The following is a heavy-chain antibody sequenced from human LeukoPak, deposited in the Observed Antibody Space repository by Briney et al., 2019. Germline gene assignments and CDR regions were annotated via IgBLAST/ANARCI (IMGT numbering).Heavy chain of an antibody. CDR1: GFTFGDYA. CDR3: SRSITGSGWKYYFDL. J-gene: IGHJ4*02. Sequence: GGSLRLSCTTSGFTFGDYAMTWVRQAPGKGLEWVGFIRSKSLGATTEYAASVKDRFTVSRDDSEGIAYLQMNSLKTEDTAVYYCSRSITGSGWKYYFDLWGQGTLVTVSS. D-gene: IGHD1-1*01. CDR2: IRSKSLGATT. V-gene: IGHV3-49*04.